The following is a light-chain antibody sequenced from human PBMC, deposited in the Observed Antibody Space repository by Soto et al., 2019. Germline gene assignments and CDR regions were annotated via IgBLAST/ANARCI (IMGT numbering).Light chain of an antibody. Sequence: QSALTQPASVSGSPGQSITISCTGTSSDVGLYNYVSWYQQHPGKAPKLMIYEVSDRPSGVSNRFSGSKSGNTASLTISGLQAEDGADYYCSSYTRSSAVVFGGGTKVTVL. J-gene: IGLJ2*01. CDR3: SSYTRSSAVV. CDR1: SSDVGLYNY. V-gene: IGLV2-14*01. CDR2: EVS.